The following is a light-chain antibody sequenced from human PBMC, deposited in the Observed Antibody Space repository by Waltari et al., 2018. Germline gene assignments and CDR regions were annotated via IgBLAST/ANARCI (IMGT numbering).Light chain of an antibody. Sequence: QAGLTQPPSVSKGLSQTATLTCTGNSNNFCYQEAVWLQQHQGHPPKLLSYRNNNRPSGISERFSASRSGNIASLTITGLQPEDEADYYCSAWDSSLSAHVFGSGTKLTVL. CDR2: RNN. CDR3: SAWDSSLSAHV. J-gene: IGLJ6*01. CDR1: SNNFCYQE. V-gene: IGLV10-54*01.